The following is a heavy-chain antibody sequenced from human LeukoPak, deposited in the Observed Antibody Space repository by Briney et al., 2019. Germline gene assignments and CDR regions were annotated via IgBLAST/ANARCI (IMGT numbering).Heavy chain of an antibody. CDR1: GFTFSNAW. V-gene: IGHV3-15*01. Sequence: PGGSLRLSCAASGFTFSNAWMSWVRQAPGKGLEWVGRIKSKTDGGTTDYAAPVKGRFTISRDDSKNTLYLQMNSLKTEDTAVYYCTTILGYCSGGSCYPFDYWGQGTLVTVSS. D-gene: IGHD2-15*01. J-gene: IGHJ4*02. CDR2: IKSKTDGGTT. CDR3: TTILGYCSGGSCYPFDY.